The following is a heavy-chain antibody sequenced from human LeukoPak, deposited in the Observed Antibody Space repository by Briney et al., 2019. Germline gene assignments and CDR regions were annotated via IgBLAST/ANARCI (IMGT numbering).Heavy chain of an antibody. CDR3: AKPAAAGLVNWFDP. Sequence: GGSLRLSCAASGFTVSSNYMSWVRQAPGKGLEWVSVIYSGGSTYYADSVKGRFTISRDNSKNTLYLQMNSLRAEDTAVYYCAKPAAAGLVNWFDPWGQGTLVTVSS. D-gene: IGHD6-13*01. CDR1: GFTVSSNY. CDR2: IYSGGST. V-gene: IGHV3-53*01. J-gene: IGHJ5*02.